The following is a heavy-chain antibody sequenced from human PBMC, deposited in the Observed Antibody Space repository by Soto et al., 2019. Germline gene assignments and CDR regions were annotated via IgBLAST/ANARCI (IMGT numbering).Heavy chain of an antibody. Sequence: GGSLRLSCAASGFTFSSYWMSWVRQAPGKGLEWVANIKQDGSEKYYVDSVKGRFTISRDNAKNSLYLQMNSLRAEDTAVYYCARVLEIVVVTAIWIDAFDIWGQGTMVTVSS. V-gene: IGHV3-7*05. J-gene: IGHJ3*02. CDR2: IKQDGSEK. CDR3: ARVLEIVVVTAIWIDAFDI. D-gene: IGHD2-21*02. CDR1: GFTFSSYW.